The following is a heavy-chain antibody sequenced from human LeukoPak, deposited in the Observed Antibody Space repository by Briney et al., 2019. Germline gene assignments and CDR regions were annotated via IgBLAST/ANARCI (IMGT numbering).Heavy chain of an antibody. D-gene: IGHD5-18*01. J-gene: IGHJ5*02. V-gene: IGHV4-61*02. CDR1: GGSISSGSYY. Sequence: SETLSLTCTVSGGSISSGSYYWSWIRQPAGKGLEWIGRIYTSGSTKYNPSLKSRVTISVDTSKNQFSLKLSSVTAADTAVYYCARGLKGYSYGKRVNNWFDPWGQGTLVTVSS. CDR3: ARGLKGYSYGKRVNNWFDP. CDR2: IYTSGST.